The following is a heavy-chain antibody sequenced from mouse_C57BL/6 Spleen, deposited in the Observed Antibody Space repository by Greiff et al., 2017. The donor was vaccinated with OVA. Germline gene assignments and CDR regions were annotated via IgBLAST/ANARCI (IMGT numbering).Heavy chain of an antibody. CDR3: ASCYDYDDAMDY. V-gene: IGHV1-81*01. CDR1: GYTFTSYG. CDR2: IYPRSGNT. D-gene: IGHD2-4*01. Sequence: QVQLQQSGAELARPGASVKLSCKASGYTFTSYGISWVKQRTGQGLEWIGEIYPRSGNTYYNEKFKGKATLTADKSSSTAYMELRSLTSEDSAVYFCASCYDYDDAMDYWGQGTSVTVSS. J-gene: IGHJ4*01.